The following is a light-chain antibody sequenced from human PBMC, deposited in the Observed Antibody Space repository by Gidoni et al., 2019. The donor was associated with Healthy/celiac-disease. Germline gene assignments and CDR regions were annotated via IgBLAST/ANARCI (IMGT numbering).Light chain of an antibody. V-gene: IGKV3-20*01. Sequence: EIVLTQSPGTLSLSPGDRATLSCRASQSVSSGYFACYQQKPGQAPTLLIYGASSRATGIPHRFSGSGSGTDFTLTISRLEPEDFAVYYCQHYGSSPYTFGQGTKLEIK. J-gene: IGKJ2*01. CDR2: GAS. CDR1: QSVSSGY. CDR3: QHYGSSPYT.